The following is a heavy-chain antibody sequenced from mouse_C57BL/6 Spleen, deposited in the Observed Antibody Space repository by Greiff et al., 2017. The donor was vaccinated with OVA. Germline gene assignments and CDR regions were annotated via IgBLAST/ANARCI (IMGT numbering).Heavy chain of an antibody. J-gene: IGHJ2*01. V-gene: IGHV14-2*01. CDR2: IDPEDGET. Sequence: EVQLQQSGAELVKPGASVKLSCTASGFNIKDYYMHWVKQRTEQGLEWIGRIDPEDGETKYAPEFQGKATITADTSSNTAYLQLSSLTSEDTAVYYCARRGPFDYWGQGTTLTVSS. CDR1: GFNIKDYY. CDR3: ARRGPFDY.